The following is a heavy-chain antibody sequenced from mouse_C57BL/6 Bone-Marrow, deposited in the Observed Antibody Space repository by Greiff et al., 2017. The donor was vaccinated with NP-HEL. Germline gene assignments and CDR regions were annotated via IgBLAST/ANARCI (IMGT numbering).Heavy chain of an antibody. Sequence: QVQLKESGAELAKPGASVKLSCKASGYTFTSYWMHWVKQRPGQGLEWIGYINPSSGYTKYNQKFKDKVTLTADKSSSTAYMQLSSLTYENSAVYYCARWRLRSYFNYWGQGTTLTVSS. CDR2: INPSSGYT. J-gene: IGHJ2*01. CDR3: ARWRLRSYFNY. V-gene: IGHV1-7*01. D-gene: IGHD1-1*01. CDR1: GYTFTSYW.